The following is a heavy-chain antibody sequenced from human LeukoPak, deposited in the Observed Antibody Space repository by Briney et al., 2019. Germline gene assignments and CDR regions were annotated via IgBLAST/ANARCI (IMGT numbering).Heavy chain of an antibody. Sequence: PGGSLRLSCAASGFTFSSYAMHWVRQAPGKGLEWVAVISYDGSNKYYADSVKGRFTISRDNAKNSLYLQMNSLRAEDTAVYYCARDLVKDPRGDYGWDYWGQGTLVTVSS. CDR1: GFTFSSYA. V-gene: IGHV3-30-3*01. D-gene: IGHD4-17*01. CDR3: ARDLVKDPRGDYGWDY. CDR2: ISYDGSNK. J-gene: IGHJ4*02.